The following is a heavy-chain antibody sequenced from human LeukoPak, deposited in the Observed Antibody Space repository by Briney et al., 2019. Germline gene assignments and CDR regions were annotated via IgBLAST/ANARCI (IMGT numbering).Heavy chain of an antibody. CDR1: GYSFTSYG. CDR2: IIPIFGTA. Sequence: GASVKVSCKSAGYSFTSYGISWVRQAPGQGLEWMGGIIPIFGTANYAQKFQGRVTITADESTSTAYMELSSLRSEDTAVYYCARTDSESYGSGSYYKLGYMDVWGKGTTVTISS. D-gene: IGHD3-10*01. CDR3: ARTDSESYGSGSYYKLGYMDV. J-gene: IGHJ6*03. V-gene: IGHV1-69*13.